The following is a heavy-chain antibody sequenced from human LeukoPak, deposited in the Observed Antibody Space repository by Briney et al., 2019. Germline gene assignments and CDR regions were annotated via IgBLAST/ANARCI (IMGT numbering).Heavy chain of an antibody. V-gene: IGHV3-33*01. CDR1: GFTFSSYG. Sequence: GGSLRLSCAASGFTFSSYGMHWVRQAPGKGLEWVAVIWYDGSNEYYADSVKGRFTISRDNSKNTLYLQMNSLRAEDTAVYYCARDPGHYGSGNQPFDYWGQGTLVTVSS. CDR2: IWYDGSNE. J-gene: IGHJ4*02. CDR3: ARDPGHYGSGNQPFDY. D-gene: IGHD3-10*01.